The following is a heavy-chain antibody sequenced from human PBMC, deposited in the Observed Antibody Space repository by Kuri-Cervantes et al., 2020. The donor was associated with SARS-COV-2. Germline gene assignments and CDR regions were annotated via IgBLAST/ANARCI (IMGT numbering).Heavy chain of an antibody. Sequence: SETLSLTCAVYGGSFSGYCWSWIRQPPGKGLEWIGEINHSGSTNYNPSLKSRVTISVDTSKNQFSLKLSSVTAADTAVYYCAREIPEYCSGGSCYSSSARVFDYWGQGTLVTVSS. J-gene: IGHJ4*02. CDR1: GGSFSGYC. V-gene: IGHV4-34*01. CDR2: INHSGST. CDR3: AREIPEYCSGGSCYSSSARVFDY. D-gene: IGHD2-15*01.